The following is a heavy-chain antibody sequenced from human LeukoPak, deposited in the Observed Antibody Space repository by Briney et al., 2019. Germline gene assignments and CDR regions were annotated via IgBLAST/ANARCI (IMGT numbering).Heavy chain of an antibody. CDR1: GFTFDDYA. D-gene: IGHD6-19*01. Sequence: GRSLRLSCAASGFTFDDYAMHWVRQAPGKGLEWVSGISWNSGSIGYADSVKGRFTISRDNAKNSLYLQMNSLRAEDTALYYCANSGSWASGWYVYWGQGTLVTVSP. V-gene: IGHV3-9*01. J-gene: IGHJ4*02. CDR3: ANSGSWASGWYVY. CDR2: ISWNSGSI.